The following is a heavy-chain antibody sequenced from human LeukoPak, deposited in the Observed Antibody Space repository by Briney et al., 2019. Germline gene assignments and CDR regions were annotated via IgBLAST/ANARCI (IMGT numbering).Heavy chain of an antibody. V-gene: IGHV3-48*02. Sequence: GGSLRLSCAASGFTFSSYSMNWVRQAPGKGLEWVSYISSSSSTIYYADSVKGRFTISRDNAKNSLYLQMNSLRDEDTAVYYCARVGGRYCSSTSCYGYYYYGMDVWGQGTTVTVSS. CDR1: GFTFSSYS. D-gene: IGHD2-2*01. J-gene: IGHJ6*02. CDR2: ISSSSSTI. CDR3: ARVGGRYCSSTSCYGYYYYGMDV.